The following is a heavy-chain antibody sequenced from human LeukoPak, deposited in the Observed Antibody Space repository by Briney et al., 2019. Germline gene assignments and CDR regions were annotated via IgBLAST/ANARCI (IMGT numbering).Heavy chain of an antibody. CDR2: ISGNGVTT. CDR3: AKALYGGNTV. D-gene: IGHD4-23*01. Sequence: GGSLTLSCAASGFTFSTYAMGWVRQAPGEGLRWVSSISGNGVTTYYADSVKGRLTISRDNSKNTLYLQMNSLRAEDTALYYCAKALYGGNTVWGQGTLVTVSS. CDR1: GFTFSTYA. V-gene: IGHV3-23*01. J-gene: IGHJ4*02.